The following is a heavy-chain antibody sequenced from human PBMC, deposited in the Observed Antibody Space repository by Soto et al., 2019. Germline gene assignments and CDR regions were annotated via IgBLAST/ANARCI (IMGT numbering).Heavy chain of an antibody. Sequence: SGPTLVNPTQTLTLTCTFSGFSLSTSGVGVGWIRQPPGKALEWLALIYWDDDKRYSPSLKSRLTITKDTSKNQVVLTMTNMDPVDTATYYGAHTITMVRVSCFDPWGQGTLVSVSS. D-gene: IGHD3-10*01. CDR1: GFSLSTSGVG. CDR2: IYWDDDK. J-gene: IGHJ5*02. V-gene: IGHV2-5*02. CDR3: AHTITMVRVSCFDP.